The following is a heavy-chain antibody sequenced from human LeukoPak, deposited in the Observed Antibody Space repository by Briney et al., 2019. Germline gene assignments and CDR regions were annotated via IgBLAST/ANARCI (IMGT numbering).Heavy chain of an antibody. J-gene: IGHJ4*02. CDR1: GFTVSSTY. CDR2: ISGSGGST. Sequence: GGSLRLSCAASGFTVSSTYMSWVRQAPGKGLEWVSAISGSGGSTYYADSVKGRFTISRDNSKNTLYLQMNSLRAEDTAVYYCAKDFYYDSSGYPYYFDYWGQGTLVTVST. CDR3: AKDFYYDSSGYPYYFDY. V-gene: IGHV3-23*01. D-gene: IGHD3-22*01.